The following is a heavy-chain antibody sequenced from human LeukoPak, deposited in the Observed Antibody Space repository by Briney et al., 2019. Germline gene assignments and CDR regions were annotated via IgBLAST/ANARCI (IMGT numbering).Heavy chain of an antibody. CDR1: GGSISSSSYY. J-gene: IGHJ3*02. D-gene: IGHD1-26*01. V-gene: IGHV4-39*07. CDR3: ARDPRRWELLKEDAFDI. Sequence: PSETLSLTCTVSGGSISSSSYYWGWIRQPPGKGLEGIGSIYYSGSTYYNPSLKSRVTISVDTSKNQFSLKLSSVTAADTAVYYCARDPRRWELLKEDAFDIWGQGTMVTVSS. CDR2: IYYSGST.